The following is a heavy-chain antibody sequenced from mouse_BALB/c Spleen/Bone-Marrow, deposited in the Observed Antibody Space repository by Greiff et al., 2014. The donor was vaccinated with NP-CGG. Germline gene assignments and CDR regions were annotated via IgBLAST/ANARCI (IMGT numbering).Heavy chain of an antibody. J-gene: IGHJ3*01. V-gene: IGHV1-4*01. Sequence: QVQLKQSGAELARPGASVKMSCKASGYTFISYTMHWVKQRPGQGLEWIGYINPSSGYTNYNQKFKDKATLTADKSSSTAYMQLSSLTSEDSAVYYCARSNGNYVLAYWGQGTLVTVSA. CDR2: INPSSGYT. CDR3: ARSNGNYVLAY. D-gene: IGHD2-1*01. CDR1: GYTFISYT.